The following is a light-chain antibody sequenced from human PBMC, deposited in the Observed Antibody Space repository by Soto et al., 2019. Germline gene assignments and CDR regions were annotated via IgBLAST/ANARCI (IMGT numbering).Light chain of an antibody. J-gene: IGKJ3*01. V-gene: IGKV4-1*01. CDR2: WAS. Sequence: DIVMTQSPDSLAVSLGERATINCKSSQSVFYSPNNKNYLAWYQQKPGQPPKLLLSWASTRESGVPDRFSGSGSGTDFALTISSLQAADVAVHQCQQYYSHPTLFTFGPGTKVDIK. CDR1: QSVFYSPNNKNY. CDR3: QQYYSHPTLFT.